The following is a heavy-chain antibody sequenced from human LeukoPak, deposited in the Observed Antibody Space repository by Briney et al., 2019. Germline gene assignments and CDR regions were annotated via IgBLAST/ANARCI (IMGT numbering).Heavy chain of an antibody. D-gene: IGHD2-2*01. V-gene: IGHV1-2*02. CDR3: AKGEGYCSSTSCQSYYYYGMDV. CDR1: GYTFTGYY. Sequence: GVSVKVSCKASGYTFTGYYMHWVRQAPGQGLEWMGWINPNSGGTNYAQKFQGRVTMTRDTPISTAYMELSRLRSDDTAVYYCAKGEGYCSSTSCQSYYYYGMDVWGQGTTVTVSS. J-gene: IGHJ6*02. CDR2: INPNSGGT.